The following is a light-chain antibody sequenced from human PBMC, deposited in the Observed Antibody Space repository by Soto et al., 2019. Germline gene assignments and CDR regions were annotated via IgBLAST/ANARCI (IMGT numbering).Light chain of an antibody. CDR2: EAS. V-gene: IGKV3-11*01. CDR1: HFINTY. CDR3: QQHHTSPTT. Sequence: EIVLTQSPATLSLSPGERATLSCRASHFINTYVAWYQHRPGQAPRLLIYEASKRATGIPASFSGSGSGTDFPLTISSLSPEDVVIYYWQQHHTSPTTFGGGAKLEIK. J-gene: IGKJ4*01.